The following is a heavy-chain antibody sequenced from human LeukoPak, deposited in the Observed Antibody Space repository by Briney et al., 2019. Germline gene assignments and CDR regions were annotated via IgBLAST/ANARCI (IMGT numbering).Heavy chain of an antibody. Sequence: GVSVKVSCKASGYTFTGYYIHWVRQAPGQGLEWMGWLNPNSGGTNYAQKFQGRLTMTRDTSISTAYMELSSLRSDDTAVYFCARPKEAATTFRAFDIWGQGTMVTVSS. CDR1: GYTFTGYY. CDR3: ARPKEAATTFRAFDI. J-gene: IGHJ3*02. CDR2: LNPNSGGT. D-gene: IGHD2-15*01. V-gene: IGHV1-2*02.